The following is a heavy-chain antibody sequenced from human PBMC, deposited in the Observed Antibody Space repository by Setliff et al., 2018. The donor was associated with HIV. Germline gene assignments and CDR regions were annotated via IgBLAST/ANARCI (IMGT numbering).Heavy chain of an antibody. CDR2: ISDTGRT. V-gene: IGHV4-31*11. J-gene: IGHJ4*02. CDR3: ARGRNFRDIRDSLFDL. CDR1: GGSINSGGYY. D-gene: IGHD2-15*01. Sequence: PSETLSLTCGVSGGSINSGGYYWSWIRQHPGKGLEWIGHISDTGRTSYNPSLKSRVTISVDTSKSQISLKLNSVTAADTAVYYCARGRNFRDIRDSLFDLWGQGTLVTVSS.